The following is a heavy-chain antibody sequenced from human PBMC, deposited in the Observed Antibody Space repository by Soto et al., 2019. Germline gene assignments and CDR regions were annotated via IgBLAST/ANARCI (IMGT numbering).Heavy chain of an antibody. CDR1: GGSISSYY. D-gene: IGHD1-1*01. Sequence: PSETLSLTCTVSGGSISSYYWSWIRQPPGKGLEWIGYIYYSGSTNYNPSLKSRVTISVDTSKNQFSLKLGSVTAADTAMYYCASTNDDTLYFAYSGQRNLVPVSS. CDR2: IYYSGST. J-gene: IGHJ4*02. V-gene: IGHV4-59*01. CDR3: ASTNDDTLYFAY.